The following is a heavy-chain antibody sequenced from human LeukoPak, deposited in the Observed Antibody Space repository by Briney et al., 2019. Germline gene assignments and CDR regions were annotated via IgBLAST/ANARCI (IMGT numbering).Heavy chain of an antibody. CDR3: ARVIETIVVVTAPGPYYFDY. D-gene: IGHD2-21*02. CDR1: GFTFSSYT. CDR2: ISYDGSNK. J-gene: IGHJ4*02. V-gene: IGHV3-30*04. Sequence: SGGSLRLSCAASGFTFSSYTMEWVRQAPGQGLEWVAFISYDGSNKYYADSVKGRFTISRDNAKNSLYLQMNSLRAEDTALYYCARVIETIVVVTAPGPYYFDYWGQGTLVTVSS.